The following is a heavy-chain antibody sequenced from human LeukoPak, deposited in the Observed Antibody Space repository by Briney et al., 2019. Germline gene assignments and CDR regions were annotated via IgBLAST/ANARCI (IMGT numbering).Heavy chain of an antibody. CDR1: GYTFTGYY. V-gene: IGHV1-69*13. D-gene: IGHD3-22*01. Sequence: ASVKVSCKASGYTFTGYYMHWVRQAPGQGLEWMGGIIPIFGTANYAQKFQGRVTITADESTSTAYMEPSSLRSEDTAVYYCARASGYGPYYFDYWGQGTLVTVSS. CDR3: ARASGYGPYYFDY. CDR2: IIPIFGTA. J-gene: IGHJ4*02.